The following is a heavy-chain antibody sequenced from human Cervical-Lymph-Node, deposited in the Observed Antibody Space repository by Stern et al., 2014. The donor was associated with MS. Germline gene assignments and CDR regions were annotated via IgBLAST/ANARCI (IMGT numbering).Heavy chain of an antibody. CDR3: ARVGSDFTSFDY. CDR1: GFTLSRYY. D-gene: IGHD2-21*02. CDR2: IYSVGST. V-gene: IGHV3-53*01. J-gene: IGHJ4*02. Sequence: EVQLEESGGGLIQPGGSLRLSCEASGFTLSRYYMSWVRQAPGKGLEWFSVIYSVGSTYYADSVKGRFTISRDNSKSTVYLQMKSLRGEDTAVYYCARVGSDFTSFDYWGRGILVTVSS.